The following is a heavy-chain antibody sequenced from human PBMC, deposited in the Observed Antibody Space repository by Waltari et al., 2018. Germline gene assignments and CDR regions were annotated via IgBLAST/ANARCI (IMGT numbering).Heavy chain of an antibody. J-gene: IGHJ3*02. CDR2: ISGDGSTE. Sequence: QVHLVESGGGVVQPGRSLRLSCIASGFPFPSYSFHWVRQAPGKGLEWVAFISGDGSTEYYADSVKGRFTISRDNFKNTLFLQMNSLRAEDTAVYHCARRSSSGVFRALDIWGQGTMVSVSS. D-gene: IGHD6-13*01. CDR1: GFPFPSYS. V-gene: IGHV3-30*04. CDR3: ARRSSSGVFRALDI.